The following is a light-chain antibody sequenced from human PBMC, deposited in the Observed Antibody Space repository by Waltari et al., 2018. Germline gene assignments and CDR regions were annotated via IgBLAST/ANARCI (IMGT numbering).Light chain of an antibody. Sequence: DNAMTQSPLSLPVTPGEPASISCRSIQSLLHRTGYNYLDWYVQKAGQSPQLLIYLGSNRASGVPERFSGSGSGTDFTLKISRVEAEDVGVYYCMQALKTPFTFGPGTKLDVK. CDR3: MQALKTPFT. J-gene: IGKJ3*01. V-gene: IGKV2-28*01. CDR1: QSLLHRTGYNY. CDR2: LGS.